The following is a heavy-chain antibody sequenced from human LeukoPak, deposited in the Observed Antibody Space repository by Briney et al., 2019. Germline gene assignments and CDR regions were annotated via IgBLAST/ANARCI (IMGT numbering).Heavy chain of an antibody. CDR3: ARSITGTTRYFDY. CDR2: ISGSGGST. Sequence: PGGSLRLSCAASGFTFSSYAMSWVRQAPGKGLEWVSAISGSGGSTYYADSVKGRFTISRDNSKNTLYLQMNSLRAEDTAVYYCARSITGTTRYFDYWGQGTLVTVSS. CDR1: GFTFSSYA. D-gene: IGHD1-7*01. V-gene: IGHV3-23*01. J-gene: IGHJ4*02.